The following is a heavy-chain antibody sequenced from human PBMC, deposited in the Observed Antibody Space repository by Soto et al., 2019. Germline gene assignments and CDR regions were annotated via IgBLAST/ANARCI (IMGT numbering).Heavy chain of an antibody. V-gene: IGHV4-39*07. J-gene: IGHJ4*02. D-gene: IGHD6-13*01. CDR3: ARSFGVAAAGPFDY. CDR2: IYYSGNT. CDR1: GGSIRDDTYY. Sequence: SETLSLTCTVSGGSIRDDTYYWGWIRQPPGKGLEWIGSIYYSGNTYYNPSLKSRVTISVDTSKNQFSLKLSSVTAADTAVYYWARSFGVAAAGPFDYGGQETLVTVS.